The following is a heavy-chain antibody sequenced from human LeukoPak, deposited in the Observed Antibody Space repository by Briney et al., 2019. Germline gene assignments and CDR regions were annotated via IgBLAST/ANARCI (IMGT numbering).Heavy chain of an antibody. D-gene: IGHD2-21*02. CDR3: ARDYGVVTAISYYFDY. CDR2: INPSGGST. Sequence: ASVKVSCKASGYTFTSYYMHWVRQAPGQGLEWMGIINPSGGSTSYAQKFQGRVTTTRDTSTSTVYMELSSLRSEDTAVYYCARDYGVVTAISYYFDYWGQGTLVTVSS. CDR1: GYTFTSYY. J-gene: IGHJ4*02. V-gene: IGHV1-46*01.